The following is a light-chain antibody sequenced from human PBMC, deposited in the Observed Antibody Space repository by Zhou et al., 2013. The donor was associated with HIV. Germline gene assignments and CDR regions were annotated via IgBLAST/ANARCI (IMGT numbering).Light chain of an antibody. Sequence: EIVLTQSPGTLSLSPGERATLSCRASQSVSSSFLAWYQQKPGQAPRLLIYGASSRATGIPARFSGSGSGTEFTLTISSLQSEDVASYYCQQYDTWPSFGQGTKLQIK. CDR3: QQYDTWPS. J-gene: IGKJ2*01. CDR1: QSVSSSF. CDR2: GAS. V-gene: IGKV3-20*01.